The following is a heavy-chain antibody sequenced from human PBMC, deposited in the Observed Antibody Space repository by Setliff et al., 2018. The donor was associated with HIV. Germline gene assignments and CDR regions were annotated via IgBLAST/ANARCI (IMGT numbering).Heavy chain of an antibody. V-gene: IGHV3-74*01. CDR1: GFTFSTHW. CDR3: AGDPGGWYTPPPDY. J-gene: IGHJ4*02. Sequence: GGSLRLSCAASGFTFSTHWMYWVRQAPGKGLVWVSRINTDGSITDYADSVKGRFTTSRDNAKNTLYLQMNSLRAEDTAVYYCAGDPGGWYTPPPDYWGQGTLVTVSS. D-gene: IGHD2-15*01. CDR2: INTDGSIT.